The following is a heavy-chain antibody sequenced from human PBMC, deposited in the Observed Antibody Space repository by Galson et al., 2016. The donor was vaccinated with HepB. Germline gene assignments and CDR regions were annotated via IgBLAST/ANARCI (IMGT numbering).Heavy chain of an antibody. CDR2: IGPDGGVQ. CDR1: GFTSSNHW. D-gene: IGHD3-10*01. Sequence: SLRLSCAASGFTSSNHWISWVRQAPGKGLEWVANIGPDGGVQYYVDSVRGRFTISRDIAKNAVYLQMNSLRVEEAAVYYCAREIAGSYFDWGQGTLVTVSS. CDR3: AREIAGSYFD. V-gene: IGHV3-7*01. J-gene: IGHJ4*02.